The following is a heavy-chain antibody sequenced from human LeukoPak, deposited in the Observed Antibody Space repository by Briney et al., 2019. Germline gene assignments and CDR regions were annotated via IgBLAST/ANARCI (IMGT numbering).Heavy chain of an antibody. Sequence: SETLSLTCTVSGGSISSYYWSWIRQPAGKGLEWIGRIHTSGSTNYNPSLKSRVTMSVDTSKNQFSLKLSSVTAEDTAVYYCARAGSGAMVNYYYYMDVWGKGTTVTISS. J-gene: IGHJ6*03. CDR2: IHTSGST. V-gene: IGHV4-4*07. D-gene: IGHD4/OR15-4a*01. CDR1: GGSISSYY. CDR3: ARAGSGAMVNYYYYMDV.